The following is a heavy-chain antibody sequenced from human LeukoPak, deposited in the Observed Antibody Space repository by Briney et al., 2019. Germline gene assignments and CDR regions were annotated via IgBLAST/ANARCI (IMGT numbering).Heavy chain of an antibody. CDR2: ISGSGGST. CDR3: AESAGLLWFRELPSLDY. Sequence: GGSLRLSCAASGFTFSSYAMTWVRQAPGKGLEWVSGISGSGGSTYYADSVKGRFTISRDDSKNTLYLQMNSLRAEDTAVYYCAESAGLLWFRELPSLDYWGQGTLVTVSS. J-gene: IGHJ4*02. CDR1: GFTFSSYA. D-gene: IGHD3-10*01. V-gene: IGHV3-23*01.